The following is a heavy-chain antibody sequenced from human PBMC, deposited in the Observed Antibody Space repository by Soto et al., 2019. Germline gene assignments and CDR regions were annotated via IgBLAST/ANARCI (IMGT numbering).Heavy chain of an antibody. D-gene: IGHD3-22*01. CDR2: TYYRSKWYN. V-gene: IGHV6-1*01. CDR1: GDSVSSNSAA. Sequence: PSQTLSLTCAISGDSVSSNSAAWNWIRQSPSRGLEWLGRTYYRSKWYNDYAVSVKSRITINPDTSKNQFSLQLNSVTPEDTAVYYCARAAKKKTYYYDNSGLGHLDYWGQGTLVTVSS. J-gene: IGHJ4*02. CDR3: ARAAKKKTYYYDNSGLGHLDY.